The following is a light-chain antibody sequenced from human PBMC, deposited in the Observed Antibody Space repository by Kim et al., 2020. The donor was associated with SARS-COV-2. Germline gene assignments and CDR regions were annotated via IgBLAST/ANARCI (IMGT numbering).Light chain of an antibody. J-gene: IGKJ1*01. CDR3: LQHRSAPWT. CDR2: AAS. Sequence: SGSVGGRVTITCRASQDNSNSLVWFQQKPGKVPKRLIYAASTLQSGVPSRFSGSASGTEFTLTISSLQPEDFATYYCLQHRSAPWTFGQGTKLEI. CDR1: QDNSNS. V-gene: IGKV1-17*03.